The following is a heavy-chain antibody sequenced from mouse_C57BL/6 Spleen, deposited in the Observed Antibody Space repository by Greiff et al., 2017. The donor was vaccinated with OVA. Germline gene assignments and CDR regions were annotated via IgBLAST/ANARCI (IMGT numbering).Heavy chain of an antibody. CDR2: IDPSDSET. CDR3: ARGANWESYFDY. D-gene: IGHD4-1*01. Sequence: QVQLQQPGAELVRPGSSVKLSCKASGYTFTSYWMHWVQQRPIQGLEWIGNIDPSDSETHYNQKFKDKATLTVDKSSSTAYMQLSSLTSEDSAVYYCARGANWESYFDYWGQGTTLTVSS. V-gene: IGHV1-52*01. J-gene: IGHJ2*01. CDR1: GYTFTSYW.